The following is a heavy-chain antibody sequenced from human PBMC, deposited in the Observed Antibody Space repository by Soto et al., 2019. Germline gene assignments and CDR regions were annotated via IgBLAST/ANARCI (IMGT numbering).Heavy chain of an antibody. CDR1: GGSISSSNR. V-gene: IGHV4-4*02. CDR3: ARVWGGSFDF. Sequence: PSETLSLTCAVSGGSISSSNRWSWVRQPPGKGLEWIGYIYYSGSTNYNPSLKSRVTISVDTSKNQFSLKLSSVTAADTAVYYCARVWGGSFDFWGQGTMVTVSS. CDR2: IYYSGST. J-gene: IGHJ3*01. D-gene: IGHD3-10*01.